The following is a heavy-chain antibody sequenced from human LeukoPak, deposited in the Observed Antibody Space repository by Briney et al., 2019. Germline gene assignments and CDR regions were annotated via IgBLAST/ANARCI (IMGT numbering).Heavy chain of an antibody. D-gene: IGHD4-11*01. Sequence: SETLSLTCAVYGGSFSGYYWSWIRQPPGKGLEWIGEINHSGSTNYNPSLKSRVTISVDTSKNQFSLKLSSVTAADTAVYYCARAPLMTTVPFDYWGQGTLATVSS. CDR2: INHSGST. CDR3: ARAPLMTTVPFDY. CDR1: GGSFSGYY. J-gene: IGHJ4*02. V-gene: IGHV4-34*01.